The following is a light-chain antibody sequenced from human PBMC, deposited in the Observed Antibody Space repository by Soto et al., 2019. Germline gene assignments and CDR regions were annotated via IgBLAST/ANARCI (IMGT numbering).Light chain of an antibody. CDR2: GAS. V-gene: IGKV3-20*01. Sequence: EIVLTQSPGTLSVSPGESVTLSCRASQSISSSYLAWYQQRPGQAPRLLIFGASYRATGIPDRFSGSGSGTDFTLTISKLEPEDFAVYYCQQYNSSPPEFTFGPGTKVDSK. J-gene: IGKJ3*01. CDR3: QQYNSSPPEFT. CDR1: QSISSSY.